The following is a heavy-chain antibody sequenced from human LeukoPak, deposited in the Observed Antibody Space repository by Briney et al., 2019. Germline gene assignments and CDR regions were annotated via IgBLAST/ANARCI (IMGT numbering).Heavy chain of an antibody. CDR1: GFTFSSYG. Sequence: PGRSLRLSCAASGFTFSSYGMHWVRQAPGKGLEWVADISYDGSNKYYADSVKGRFTISRDNSKNTLYLQMNSLRAEDTAVYYCAKEREGYSSSWDFYDYWGQGTLVTVSS. J-gene: IGHJ4*02. V-gene: IGHV3-30*18. CDR2: ISYDGSNK. CDR3: AKEREGYSSSWDFYDY. D-gene: IGHD6-13*01.